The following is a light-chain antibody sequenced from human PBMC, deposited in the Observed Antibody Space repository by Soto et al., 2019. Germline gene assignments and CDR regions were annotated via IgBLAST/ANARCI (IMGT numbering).Light chain of an antibody. CDR2: QAS. Sequence: DIQMTQSPSTLSASVGDRVTITCRASQNIITWLAWYQQKSGQAPDLLVSQASSLESGVPSRFSGSGSGTEFTLTISSLQPDDVATYHCQQYDSYPWTFGQGTKLEIK. V-gene: IGKV1-5*03. CDR1: QNIITW. J-gene: IGKJ1*01. CDR3: QQYDSYPWT.